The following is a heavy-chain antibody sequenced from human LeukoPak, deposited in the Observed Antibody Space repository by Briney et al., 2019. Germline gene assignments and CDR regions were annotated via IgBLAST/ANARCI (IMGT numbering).Heavy chain of an antibody. J-gene: IGHJ5*02. V-gene: IGHV4-59*01. CDR3: AREARYYDSSGYYSQGVWFDP. D-gene: IGHD3-22*01. CDR1: GGSISSYY. CDR2: IYYSVST. Sequence: SETLSLTCTVSGGSISSYYWSWIRQPPGKGLEWIGYIYYSVSTNYNPSLKSRVTISVDTSKNQFSLKLSSVTAADTAVYYCAREARYYDSSGYYSQGVWFDPWGQGTLVTVSS.